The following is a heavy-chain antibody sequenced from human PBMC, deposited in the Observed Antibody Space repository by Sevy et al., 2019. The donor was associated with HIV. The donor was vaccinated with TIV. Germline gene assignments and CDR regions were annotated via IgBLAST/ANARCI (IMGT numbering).Heavy chain of an antibody. Sequence: GGSLRLSCAASGFRFRDYSMNWVRQAPGKGLEWVSYITSSSNTINYADSVKGRFTISRDNGRNSLYLQINSLRHEDKAVYYCARDRGRGEVALDLWGQGTLVTVSS. J-gene: IGHJ5*02. CDR3: ARDRGRGEVALDL. V-gene: IGHV3-48*02. CDR1: GFRFRDYS. CDR2: ITSSSNTI. D-gene: IGHD3-10*01.